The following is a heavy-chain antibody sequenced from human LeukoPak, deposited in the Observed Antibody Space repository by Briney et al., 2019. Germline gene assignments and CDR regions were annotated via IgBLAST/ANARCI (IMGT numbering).Heavy chain of an antibody. CDR2: ITWDAANK. D-gene: IGHD2-2*01. V-gene: IGHV3-20*04. CDR3: ARDHQGSSATCSSDY. CDR1: GFSFDDYG. Sequence: PGGSLRLSCTASGFSFDDYGMHWVRQAPGKGLEWVSGITWDAANKGYVDFVKGRFTVSRDNAKNSVYLQMNSLRAEDTAVYYCARDHQGSSATCSSDYWGQGTLVTVSS. J-gene: IGHJ4*02.